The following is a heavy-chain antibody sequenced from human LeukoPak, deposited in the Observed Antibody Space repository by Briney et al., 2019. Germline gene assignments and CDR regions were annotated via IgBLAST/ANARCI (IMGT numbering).Heavy chain of an antibody. CDR3: AKDLVAAAGGYYFDY. CDR2: ISSSGSTI. D-gene: IGHD6-13*01. V-gene: IGHV3-48*03. J-gene: IGHJ4*02. CDR1: GFTFSSYE. Sequence: GGSLRLSCAASGFTFSSYEMNWVRQAPGKGLEWVSYISSSGSTIYYADSVKGRFTISRDNAKNSLYLQMNSLRAEDTALYYCAKDLVAAAGGYYFDYWGQGTLVTVSS.